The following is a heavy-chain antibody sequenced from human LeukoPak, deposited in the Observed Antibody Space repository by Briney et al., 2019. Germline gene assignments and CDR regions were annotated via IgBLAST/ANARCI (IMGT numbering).Heavy chain of an antibody. Sequence: SETLSLTCAVYGGSFSGYYWSWIRQPPGKGLEWIGEINHSGSTNYNPSLKSRVTISVDTSKNQFSLKLSSVTAADTAVYYCARGTITMVRENNWFDPWGQGTLVTVSS. CDR3: ARGTITMVRENNWFDP. D-gene: IGHD3-10*01. CDR2: INHSGST. CDR1: GGSFSGYY. V-gene: IGHV4-34*01. J-gene: IGHJ5*02.